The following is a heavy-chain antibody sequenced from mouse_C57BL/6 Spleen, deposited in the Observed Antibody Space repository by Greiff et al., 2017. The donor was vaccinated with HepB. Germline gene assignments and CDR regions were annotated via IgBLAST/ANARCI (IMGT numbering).Heavy chain of an antibody. Sequence: EVQLVESGGGLVKPGGSLKLSCAASGFTFSSYAMSWVRQTPEKRLEWVATISDGGSYTYYPDNVKGRFTISRDNAKNNLYLQMSHLKSEDTAMYYCAREDYDVGFAYWGQGTLVTVSA. V-gene: IGHV5-4*01. D-gene: IGHD2-4*01. J-gene: IGHJ3*01. CDR2: ISDGGSYT. CDR1: GFTFSSYA. CDR3: AREDYDVGFAY.